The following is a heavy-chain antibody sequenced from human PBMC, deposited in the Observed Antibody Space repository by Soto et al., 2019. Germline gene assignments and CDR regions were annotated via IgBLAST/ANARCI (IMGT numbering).Heavy chain of an antibody. CDR1: GDSISHYY. D-gene: IGHD4-17*01. V-gene: IGHV4-59*08. CDR2: IYYSGST. CDR3: ARHYGDDYGDLNDGFDF. J-gene: IGHJ3*01. Sequence: QVQLQESGPGLVKPSETLSLTCTVSGDSISHYYWSWIRQPPGKGLEWIGNIYYSGSTNYNPSLTNRCTISVNTSQNQFSLKLSSVTAADTAVYYCARHYGDDYGDLNDGFDFWGQGTMVTVSS.